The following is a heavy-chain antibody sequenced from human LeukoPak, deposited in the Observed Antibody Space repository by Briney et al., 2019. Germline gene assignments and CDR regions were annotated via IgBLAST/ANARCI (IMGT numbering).Heavy chain of an antibody. CDR2: ISAYNGNT. J-gene: IGHJ1*01. CDR1: GYTFTSYG. Sequence: GASVKVSCKASGYTFTSYGISWVRQAPGQGLEWMGWISAYNGNTNYAQKLQGRVTMTTDTSTSTAYMELRSLRSDDTAVYYCASSLVTTVVTPEYFQHWGQGTLVTVSS. V-gene: IGHV1-18*01. CDR3: ASSLVTTVVTPEYFQH. D-gene: IGHD4-23*01.